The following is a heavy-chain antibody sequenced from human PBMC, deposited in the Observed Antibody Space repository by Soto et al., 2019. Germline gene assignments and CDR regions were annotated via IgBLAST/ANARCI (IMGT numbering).Heavy chain of an antibody. CDR2: INSGSDT. CDR3: VKEYSFYYSLV. V-gene: IGHV3-23*02. D-gene: IGHD1-26*01. J-gene: IGHJ6*02. CDR1: GFTFSAYS. Sequence: GGSLRLSRATSGFTFSAYSITWVRLAPGKGLEWVSTINSGSDTYYGDSVKGRFTISRDNSKETVSLQMNSLRAEDTAIYYCVKEYSFYYSLVWCRGITFNVP.